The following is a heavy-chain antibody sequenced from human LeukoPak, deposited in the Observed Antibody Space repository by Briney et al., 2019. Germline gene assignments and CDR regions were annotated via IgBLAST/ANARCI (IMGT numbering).Heavy chain of an antibody. V-gene: IGHV5-51*01. CDR3: ASAQWLVNHFDY. D-gene: IGHD6-19*01. CDR2: IYPGDSDV. J-gene: IGHJ4*02. Sequence: GESLKISCKGSGYSFATYWIGWVRQMPGKGLEWMGIIYPGDSDVIYSPSFQGQVTISADKSISTAYLQWSSLKASDTAMYYCASAQWLVNHFDYWGQGTLVTVSS. CDR1: GYSFATYW.